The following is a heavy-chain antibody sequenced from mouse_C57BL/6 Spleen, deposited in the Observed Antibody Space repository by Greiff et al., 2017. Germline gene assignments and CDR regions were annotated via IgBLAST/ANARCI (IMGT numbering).Heavy chain of an antibody. CDR3: ARGDYDGWYFDV. CDR1: GFSLSTSGMG. CDR2: IYWDDDK. J-gene: IGHJ1*03. V-gene: IGHV8-12*01. Sequence: QVTLKECGPGILQSSQTLSLTCSFSGFSLSTSGMGVSWIRQPSGKGLEWLAHIYWDDDKRYNPSLKSRLTISKDTSRNQVFLKITSVDTADTATYYCARGDYDGWYFDVWGTGTTVTVSS. D-gene: IGHD2-4*01.